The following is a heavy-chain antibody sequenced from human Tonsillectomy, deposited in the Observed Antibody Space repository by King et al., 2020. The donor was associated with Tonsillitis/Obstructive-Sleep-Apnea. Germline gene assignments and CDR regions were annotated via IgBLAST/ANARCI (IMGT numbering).Heavy chain of an antibody. Sequence: QLQESGPGLVKPSETLSLTCTVSGGSISSSTYYWGWIRQPPGMGLEWIGSIYYSGSTYYNPSLKSRVTISVDTSKNQFSLKLSSVTAADTAVYYCAGHGPEYLDRRGTAYHMDVWGQGTPVTVSS. CDR2: IYYSGST. CDR3: AGHGPEYLDRRGTAYHMDV. CDR1: GGSISSSTYY. J-gene: IGHJ6*03. D-gene: IGHD1-1*01. V-gene: IGHV4-39*01.